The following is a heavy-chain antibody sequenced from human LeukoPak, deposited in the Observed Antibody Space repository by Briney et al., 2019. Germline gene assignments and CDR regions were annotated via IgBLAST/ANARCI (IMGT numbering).Heavy chain of an antibody. V-gene: IGHV1-69*13. Sequence: GASVKVSCKASGGTFSSYAISWVRQAPGQGLEWMGGIIPIFGTANYAQKFQGRVTITADESTSTAYMELSSLRSEDTAVYYCARVDVVAVAGDYYYYMDVWGKGTTVAVSS. CDR3: ARVDVVAVAGDYYYYMDV. D-gene: IGHD6-19*01. J-gene: IGHJ6*03. CDR1: GGTFSSYA. CDR2: IIPIFGTA.